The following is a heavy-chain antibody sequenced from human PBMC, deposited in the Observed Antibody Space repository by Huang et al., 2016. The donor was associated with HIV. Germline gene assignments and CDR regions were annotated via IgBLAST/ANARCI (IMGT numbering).Heavy chain of an antibody. CDR3: ARRVGSGWYGEIDY. V-gene: IGHV1-18*04. J-gene: IGHJ4*02. CDR2: VSGYNSYT. CDR1: GYNFKTHA. D-gene: IGHD6-19*01. Sequence: QVQLLQSGAEVKKPGASVKISCKTSGYNFKTHAVSWVRQTPGKGLEWMGLVSGYNSYTTYSQRLQGRVTMTTDTSTNTVYMELRSLRSDDTAVYYCARRVGSGWYGEIDYWGQGTLVTVSS.